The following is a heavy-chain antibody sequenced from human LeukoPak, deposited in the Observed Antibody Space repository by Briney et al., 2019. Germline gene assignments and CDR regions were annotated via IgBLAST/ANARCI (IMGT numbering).Heavy chain of an antibody. CDR1: GFTFSSYA. V-gene: IGHV3-23*01. J-gene: IGHJ4*02. D-gene: IGHD7-27*01. CDR3: AKDGGLWVSAHWGDS. CDR2: ISGSGGST. Sequence: PGGSLRVSCADSGFTFSSYAMSWVRPAPGKGLEWVSAISGSGGSTYYADSVKGRFTISRDNSKNTLYLQMNSLRAEDTAVYYCAKDGGLWVSAHWGDSWGRGTLVTVSS.